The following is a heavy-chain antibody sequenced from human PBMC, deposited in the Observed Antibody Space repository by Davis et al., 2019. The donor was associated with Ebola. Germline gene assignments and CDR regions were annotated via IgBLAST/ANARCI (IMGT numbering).Heavy chain of an antibody. CDR2: INHSGST. D-gene: IGHD3-3*01. J-gene: IGHJ4*02. V-gene: IGHV4-34*01. CDR1: GGSFSGYY. Sequence: MPSETLSLTCAVYGGSFSGYYWSWIRQPPGKGLEWFGEINHSGSTNYNPSLKSRVTISVDKSKNQFSLKLSSVTAADTAVYYCARDPTYYDFWSGYFDYWGQGTLVTVSS. CDR3: ARDPTYYDFWSGYFDY.